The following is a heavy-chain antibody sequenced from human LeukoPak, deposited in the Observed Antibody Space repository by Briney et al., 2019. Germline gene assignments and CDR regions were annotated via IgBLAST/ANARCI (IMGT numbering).Heavy chain of an antibody. V-gene: IGHV4-59*01. CDR3: ARGRDVVVVAATPGYYYYMDV. CDR1: GVSISSYY. CDR2: IYYSGST. D-gene: IGHD2-15*01. Sequence: PSETLSLTCTASGVSISSYYWSWVRQPPGKGLEWIGYIYYSGSTNYNPSLKSRVTISVDTSKNQFSLKLSSVTAADTAVYYCARGRDVVVVAATPGYYYYMDVWGKGTTVTVSS. J-gene: IGHJ6*03.